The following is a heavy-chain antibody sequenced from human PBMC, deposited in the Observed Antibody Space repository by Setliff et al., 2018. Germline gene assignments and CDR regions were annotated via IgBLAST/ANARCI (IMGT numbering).Heavy chain of an antibody. Sequence: LRLSCAASEFTFSSYWMHWVCQAPGKGLVWVSRINSDGSSTSYADSVKGRFTISRDNAKNSLYLQMNSLRAEDTAVYYCARLEGFWSGYWDYWGQGTLVTVS. J-gene: IGHJ4*02. CDR1: EFTFSSYW. V-gene: IGHV3-74*01. CDR2: INSDGSST. D-gene: IGHD3-3*01. CDR3: ARLEGFWSGYWDY.